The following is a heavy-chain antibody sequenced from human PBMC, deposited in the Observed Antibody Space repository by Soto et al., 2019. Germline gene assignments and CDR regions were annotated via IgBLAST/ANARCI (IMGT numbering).Heavy chain of an antibody. CDR2: ISYSGST. Sequence: SETLSLTCTVSGGSISSGNYYWSWIRQPPGKGLEWIGFISYSGSTYYNASLKSRFTISVDTSKNQFSLKLSSVTAADTAVYYCSRVPGPWGQGTLVTVSS. CDR3: SRVPGP. CDR1: GGSISSGNYY. V-gene: IGHV4-30-4*01. J-gene: IGHJ5*02.